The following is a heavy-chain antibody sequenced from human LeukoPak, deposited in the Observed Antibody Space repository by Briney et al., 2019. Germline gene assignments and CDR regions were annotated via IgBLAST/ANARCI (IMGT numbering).Heavy chain of an antibody. J-gene: IGHJ5*02. V-gene: IGHV4-30-4*07. CDR1: GGSISRSGYS. CDR2: IYYTGST. Sequence: PSETLSLTCAVSGGSISRSGYSWSWIRQPPGKGLEWIGYIYYTGSTYYNPSLKSRLTISLDTSKNHFSLKLSSVTAADTAVYYCARGGDSSGYEGRFDPWGQGTLVTVSS. CDR3: ARGGDSSGYEGRFDP. D-gene: IGHD3-22*01.